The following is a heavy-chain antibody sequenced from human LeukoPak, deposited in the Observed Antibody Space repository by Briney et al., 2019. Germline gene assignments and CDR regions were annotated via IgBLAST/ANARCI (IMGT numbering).Heavy chain of an antibody. D-gene: IGHD5-12*01. J-gene: IGHJ4*02. Sequence: ASVKVSCKASGYTFTGYYMHWVRQAPGQGLEWMGRINPNSGGTNYAQKFQGRVTMTRDTSISTAYIELSRLRSDDTAVYYCARDFWAGYSGYDPLDYWGQGTLVTVSS. CDR3: ARDFWAGYSGYDPLDY. CDR1: GYTFTGYY. CDR2: INPNSGGT. V-gene: IGHV1-2*06.